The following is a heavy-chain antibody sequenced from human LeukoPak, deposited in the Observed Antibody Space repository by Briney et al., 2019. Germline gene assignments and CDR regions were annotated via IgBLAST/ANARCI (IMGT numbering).Heavy chain of an antibody. CDR2: INHSGST. J-gene: IGHJ4*02. Sequence: SETLSLTCTVSDASINSRGYYWAWIRQPPGKGLEWIGEINHSGSTNYNPSLKSRVTISVDTSKNQFSLKLSSVTAADTAVYYCARLQQLVRGPFDYWGQGTLVTVSS. V-gene: IGHV4-39*07. D-gene: IGHD6-13*01. CDR1: DASINSRGYY. CDR3: ARLQQLVRGPFDY.